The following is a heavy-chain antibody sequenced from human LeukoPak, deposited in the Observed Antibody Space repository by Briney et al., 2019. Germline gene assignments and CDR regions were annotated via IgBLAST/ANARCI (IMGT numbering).Heavy chain of an antibody. Sequence: SVTVTLKCSGYTFTGYYMHWVRRPPGQGREWMGVMNPNCSGTNQAQKCDGRVNMTRNTSISTAYMELSRLRSDDTAVYYCARPTHRGGVTMVRGVIRDRAFDIWGQGTMVTVSS. CDR2: MNPNCSGT. J-gene: IGHJ3*02. CDR1: GYTFTGYY. D-gene: IGHD3-10*01. V-gene: IGHV1-2*02. CDR3: ARPTHRGGVTMVRGVIRDRAFDI.